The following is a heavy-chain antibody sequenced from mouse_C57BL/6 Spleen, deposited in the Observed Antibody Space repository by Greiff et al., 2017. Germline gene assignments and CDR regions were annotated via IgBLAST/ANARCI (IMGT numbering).Heavy chain of an antibody. CDR2: ITPGSGST. CDR3: ARRYYGSSYCYFDF. CDR1: GYTFTSYW. V-gene: IGHV1-55*01. J-gene: IGHJ1*03. D-gene: IGHD1-1*01. Sequence: QVQLQQPWAELVKPGASVKMSCKASGYTFTSYWITWVKQRPGQGLEWIGDITPGSGSTNYNEKFKSKTTLTVDTSSSTAYMQLSSLTSEDSAVYYCARRYYGSSYCYFDFWGKGTSVTVSS.